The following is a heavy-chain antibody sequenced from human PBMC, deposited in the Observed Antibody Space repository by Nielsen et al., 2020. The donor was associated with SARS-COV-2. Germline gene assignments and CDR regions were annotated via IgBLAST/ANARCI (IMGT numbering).Heavy chain of an antibody. CDR2: IYYSGST. Sequence: SQTLSLTCAVYGGSFSDYYWSWIRQPPGKGLEWIGYIYYSGSTYYNPSLKSRVTISVDTSKNQFSLKLSSVTAADTAVYYCARVYYYGSGSPLFDYWGQGTLVTVSS. CDR3: ARVYYYGSGSPLFDY. V-gene: IGHV4-30-4*01. D-gene: IGHD3-10*01. CDR1: GGSFSDYY. J-gene: IGHJ4*02.